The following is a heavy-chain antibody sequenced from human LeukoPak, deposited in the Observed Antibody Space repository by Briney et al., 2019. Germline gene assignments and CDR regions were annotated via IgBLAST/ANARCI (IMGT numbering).Heavy chain of an antibody. V-gene: IGHV4-30-2*01. D-gene: IGHD3-22*01. CDR2: IYHSGST. J-gene: IGHJ4*02. Sequence: PSETLSLTCAVSGGSISSGGYSWSRLRQPPGKGLEWIVYIYHSGSTYYNPSLKSRVTISVDRSKNQFSLKLSSVTAADTAVYYCARGGYYYDSSGYSPTIFDYWGQGTLVTVSS. CDR3: ARGGYYYDSSGYSPTIFDY. CDR1: GGSISSGGYS.